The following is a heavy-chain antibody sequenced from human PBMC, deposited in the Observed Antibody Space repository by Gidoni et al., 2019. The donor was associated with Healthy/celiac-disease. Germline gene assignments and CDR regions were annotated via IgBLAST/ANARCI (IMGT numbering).Heavy chain of an antibody. Sequence: EVQLVESGGGLVQPGRSLRLSCAAPGFTFDDYAMHWVRQAPGKGLEWVSGISWNSGSIGYADSVKGRFTISRDNAKNSLYLQMNSLRAEDTALYYCAKDLASTVTTLGYWGQGTLVTVSS. J-gene: IGHJ4*02. CDR3: AKDLASTVTTLGY. D-gene: IGHD4-4*01. V-gene: IGHV3-9*01. CDR1: GFTFDDYA. CDR2: ISWNSGSI.